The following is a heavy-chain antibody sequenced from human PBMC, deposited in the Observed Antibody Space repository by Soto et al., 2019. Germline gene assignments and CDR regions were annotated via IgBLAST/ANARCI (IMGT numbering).Heavy chain of an antibody. CDR1: GYTFTDLY. J-gene: IGHJ4*02. CDR3: ARDNYGHLDY. Sequence: QVQLVQSGAELKKPGASVRVSCKPSGYTFTDLYIHWVRQAPGQGLEWMGWVDPRSGDRRNTQKFQGRVPMSRDTSSSTVYMELNSLTSDDTAVYYCARDNYGHLDYWGQGTLVTVSS. D-gene: IGHD3-10*01. V-gene: IGHV1-2*02. CDR2: VDPRSGDR.